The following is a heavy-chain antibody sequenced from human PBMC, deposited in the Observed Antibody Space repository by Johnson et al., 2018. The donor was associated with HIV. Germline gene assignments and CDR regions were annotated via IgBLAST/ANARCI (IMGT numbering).Heavy chain of an antibody. V-gene: IGHV3-9*01. CDR2: ISWNSGST. J-gene: IGHJ3*02. Sequence: VQLVESGGDLVQPGGSLRLSCAASGFTFDDYAMHWVRQAPGKGLEWVSGISWNSGSTYYANSVKGRFTISRDNPKNSLYLQMNSLRAEDTAVYYCARDHGQLWLLPAFDIWGQGTMVTVSS. D-gene: IGHD5-18*01. CDR3: ARDHGQLWLLPAFDI. CDR1: GFTFDDYA.